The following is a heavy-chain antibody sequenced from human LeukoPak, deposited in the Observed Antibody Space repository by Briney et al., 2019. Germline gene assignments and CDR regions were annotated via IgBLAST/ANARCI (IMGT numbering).Heavy chain of an antibody. CDR3: ARGEIRGLNDY. Sequence: GGSLRLSCAVSGFTFNDYAMNWVRQAPGKGLEWVAVISYDGSNKYYADSVKGRFTISRDNSKNTLYLQMNSLRAEDTAVYYCARGEIRGLNDYRGQGTLVTVSS. CDR1: GFTFNDYA. CDR2: ISYDGSNK. D-gene: IGHD5-24*01. J-gene: IGHJ4*02. V-gene: IGHV3-30-3*01.